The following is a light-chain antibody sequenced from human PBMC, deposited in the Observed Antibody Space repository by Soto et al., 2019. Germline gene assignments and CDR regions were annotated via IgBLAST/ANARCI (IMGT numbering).Light chain of an antibody. J-gene: IGKJ1*01. Sequence: DIQMTPSPSTLSASVGDRVSITCRASQSISSWLAWYQQKPGKAPSLLIYAASTSPSGAPSRFSGSASGTDSPLTISRLQPEDFATYYRQQSYSTPRTFGQGTKV. V-gene: IGKV1-39*01. CDR3: QQSYSTPRT. CDR2: AAS. CDR1: QSISSW.